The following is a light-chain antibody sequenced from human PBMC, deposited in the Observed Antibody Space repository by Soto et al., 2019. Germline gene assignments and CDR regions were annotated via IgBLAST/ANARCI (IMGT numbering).Light chain of an antibody. Sequence: EIVVTQSPATLSVSPGERATLSCRASQSVGSSLAWYQQKPGQAPRLLIYGASSRATGIPDRFSGSGSGTDFTLTISRLEPEDFATYYCQQSFRTPLTFGQGTKVDIK. J-gene: IGKJ1*01. CDR3: QQSFRTPLT. CDR2: GAS. V-gene: IGKV3D-20*02. CDR1: QSVGSS.